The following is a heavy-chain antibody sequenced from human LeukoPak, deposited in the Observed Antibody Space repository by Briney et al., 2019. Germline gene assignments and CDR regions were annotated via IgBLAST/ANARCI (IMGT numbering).Heavy chain of an antibody. V-gene: IGHV3-21*01. CDR2: ISSSSSYI. J-gene: IGHJ4*02. CDR1: GFTFSSYS. CDR3: AREVAAGSVDY. Sequence: GGSLRLSRAASGFTFSSYSMNWVRQAPGKGLEWVSSISSSSSYIYYADSVKGRFTISRDNAKNSLYLQMNSLRAEDTAVYYCAREVAAGSVDYWGQGTLVTVSS. D-gene: IGHD6-13*01.